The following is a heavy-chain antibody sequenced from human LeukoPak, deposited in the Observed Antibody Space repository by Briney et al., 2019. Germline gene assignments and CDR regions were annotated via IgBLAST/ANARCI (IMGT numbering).Heavy chain of an antibody. J-gene: IGHJ3*02. V-gene: IGHV3-11*04. CDR1: GFTFSDYY. CDR3: ARVGPNTNDAFDI. D-gene: IGHD2-8*01. CDR2: ISGSGSTI. Sequence: GGSLRLSCAASGFTFSDYYMSWIRQAPGKELEWVSYISGSGSTIYYADSVKGRFTISRDNAKNSLFLQMNSLRAEDTAVYYCARVGPNTNDAFDIWGQGTMVTVSS.